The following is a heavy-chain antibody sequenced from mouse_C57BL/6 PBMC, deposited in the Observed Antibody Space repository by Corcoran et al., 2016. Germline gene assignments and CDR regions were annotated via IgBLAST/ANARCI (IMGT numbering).Heavy chain of an antibody. D-gene: IGHD3-2*02. CDR3: ARAQANAMDY. V-gene: IGHV1-26*01. CDR2: INPNNGGT. Sequence: EVQLQQSGPELVKPGASVKISCKASGYTFTDYYMNWVKQSHGKSLEWIGDINPNNGGTSYNQKFKGKATLTVDKSSSTAYMELRSLTSEDSAVYYCARAQANAMDYWGQGTSVTVSS. J-gene: IGHJ4*01. CDR1: GYTFTDYY.